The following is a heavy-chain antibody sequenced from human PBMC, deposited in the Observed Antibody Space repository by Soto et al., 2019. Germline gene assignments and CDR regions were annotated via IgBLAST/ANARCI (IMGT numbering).Heavy chain of an antibody. Sequence: PSETLSLTCTVSGGSIRSGGYYWSWIRQHPGKGLEWIGYIYYSGSTYYNPSLKSRVTISVDTSKNQFSLKLSSVTAADTAVYYCASAPYDSSGYLLGYYYYGMDVWGQGTTVTVSS. V-gene: IGHV4-31*03. D-gene: IGHD3-22*01. J-gene: IGHJ6*02. CDR3: ASAPYDSSGYLLGYYYYGMDV. CDR2: IYYSGST. CDR1: GGSIRSGGYY.